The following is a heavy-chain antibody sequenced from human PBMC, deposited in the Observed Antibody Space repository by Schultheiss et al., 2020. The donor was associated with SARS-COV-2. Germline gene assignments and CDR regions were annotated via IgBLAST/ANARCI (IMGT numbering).Heavy chain of an antibody. D-gene: IGHD3-22*01. V-gene: IGHV4-59*01. Sequence: SETLSLTCTVSGGSISSYYWSWIRQPPGKGLEWIGYIYYSGSTNYNPSLKSRVTISVDTSKNQFSLKLSSVTAADTAVYYCARGNRENYYDSSGYYYPFDYWGQGTLVTVSS. CDR1: GGSISSYY. J-gene: IGHJ4*02. CDR3: ARGNRENYYDSSGYYYPFDY. CDR2: IYYSGST.